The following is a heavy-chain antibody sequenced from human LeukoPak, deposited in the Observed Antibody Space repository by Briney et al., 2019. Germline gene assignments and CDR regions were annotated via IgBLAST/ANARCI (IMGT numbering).Heavy chain of an antibody. J-gene: IGHJ4*02. CDR3: ARSHCDSSGSPIFGLGVDY. CDR1: GGSISSGGYS. CDR2: IYHSGST. V-gene: IGHV4-30-2*06. Sequence: PSETLSLTCAVSGGSISSGGYSWTWIRQSPGKGLEWIGYIYHSGSTYYNPSLKSRVTISVDRSKNQFSLKLSSVTAADTAVYYCARSHCDSSGSPIFGLGVDYWGQGTLVTVSS. D-gene: IGHD3-22*01.